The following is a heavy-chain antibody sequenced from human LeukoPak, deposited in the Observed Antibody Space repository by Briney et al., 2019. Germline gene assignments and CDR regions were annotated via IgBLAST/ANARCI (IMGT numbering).Heavy chain of an antibody. D-gene: IGHD3-22*01. J-gene: IGHJ4*02. V-gene: IGHV3-33*01. CDR3: ARDGHDSSGYYSGYFDY. CDR2: IWYDGSNK. Sequence: GGSLRLSCAASGFTFSSYGMHWVRQAPGKGLEWVAVIWYDGSNKYYADSVKGRFTISRDNSKNTLYLQMNSLRAEDTAVHYCARDGHDSSGYYSGYFDYWGQGTLVTVSS. CDR1: GFTFSSYG.